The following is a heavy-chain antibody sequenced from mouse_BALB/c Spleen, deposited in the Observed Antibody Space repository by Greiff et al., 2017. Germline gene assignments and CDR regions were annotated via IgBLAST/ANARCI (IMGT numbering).Heavy chain of an antibody. D-gene: IGHD1-1*01. CDR3: ARDHYGSSLAY. Sequence: QVQLKESGPGLVAPSQSLSITCTVSGFSLTSYGVHWVRQPPGKGLEWLGVIWAGGSTNYNSALMSRLSISKDNSKSQVFLKMNSLQTDDTAMYYCARDHYGSSLAYWGQGTLVTVSA. J-gene: IGHJ3*01. CDR1: GFSLTSYG. V-gene: IGHV2-9*02. CDR2: IWAGGST.